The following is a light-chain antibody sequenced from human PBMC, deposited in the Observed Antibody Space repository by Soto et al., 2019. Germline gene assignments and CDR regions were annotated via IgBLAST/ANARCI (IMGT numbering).Light chain of an antibody. CDR1: SSDVGSYNL. CDR2: EVS. V-gene: IGLV2-23*02. Sequence: QSVLTQPASVSGSPGQSITIPCTGTSSDVGSYNLVSWYQQHPGKAPKLMIYEVSKRPSGVSNRFSGSKSGNTASLTISGLQAEDVADYSCSSYAGSSTLSVFGTGTNVTV. CDR3: SSYAGSSTLSV. J-gene: IGLJ1*01.